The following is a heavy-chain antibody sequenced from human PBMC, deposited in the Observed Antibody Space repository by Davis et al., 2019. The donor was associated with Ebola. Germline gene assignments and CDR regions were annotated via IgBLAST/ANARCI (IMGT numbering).Heavy chain of an antibody. D-gene: IGHD1/OR15-1a*01. V-gene: IGHV1-18*01. CDR2: ISAYNGNT. CDR3: ARGATGTIFNYYKLDV. Sequence: ASVKVSCKASGYTFTSYGISWVRQAPGQGLEWMGWISAYNGNTNYAQKLQGRVTMTTDTSTSTAYMELRSLRSDDTAGYSCARGATGTIFNYYKLDVWGQGNTVTLSS. CDR1: GYTFTSYG. J-gene: IGHJ6*03.